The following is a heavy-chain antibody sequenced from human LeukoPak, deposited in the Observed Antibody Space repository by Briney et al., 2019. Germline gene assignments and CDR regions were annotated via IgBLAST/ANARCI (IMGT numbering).Heavy chain of an antibody. CDR1: GVSISNYY. V-gene: IGHV4-59*01. D-gene: IGHD3-10*01. CDR3: ARVEEGYGSGRRENYYYYYMDV. Sequence: SVTLSLTCTVSGVSISNYYWSWIRQPPGKGLEWIGYIHYSGSTSYNPSLKSRVTISVDTSKKQFSLKLSSVTAADTAVYYCARVEEGYGSGRRENYYYYYMDVWGKGTTVTISS. CDR2: IHYSGST. J-gene: IGHJ6*03.